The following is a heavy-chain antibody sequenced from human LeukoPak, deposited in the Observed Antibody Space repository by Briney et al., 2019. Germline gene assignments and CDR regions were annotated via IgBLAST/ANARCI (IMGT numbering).Heavy chain of an antibody. V-gene: IGHV3-23*01. CDR3: AKDRDTTSARAGSAFDY. Sequence: GGSLRLSCAASEFDFSSHAMSWVRQTPGKGLEWVSILSGGSSVTYHADSVKGRFTISRDNSKNTLYLQMSGLRDEDTAVYYCAKDRDTTSARAGSAFDYWGQGTLVTVSS. CDR1: EFDFSSHA. CDR2: LSGGSSVT. D-gene: IGHD6-19*01. J-gene: IGHJ4*02.